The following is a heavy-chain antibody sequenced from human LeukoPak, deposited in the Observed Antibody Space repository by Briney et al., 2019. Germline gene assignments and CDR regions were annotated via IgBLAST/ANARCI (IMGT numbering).Heavy chain of an antibody. Sequence: PSETLSLTCTVSGGSISSYYWSWIRQPPGKGLEWIGYIYYSGSTNYNPSLKSRVTISVDTSKNQFSLKLSSVTAADTAVYYCARVVVVAARAGWSDPWGQGTLVTVSS. J-gene: IGHJ5*02. D-gene: IGHD2-15*01. CDR3: ARVVVVAARAGWSDP. CDR2: IYYSGST. V-gene: IGHV4-59*01. CDR1: GGSISSYY.